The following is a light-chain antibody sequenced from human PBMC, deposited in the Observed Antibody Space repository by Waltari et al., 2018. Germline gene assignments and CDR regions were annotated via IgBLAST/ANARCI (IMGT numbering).Light chain of an antibody. V-gene: IGKV3-15*01. J-gene: IGKJ4*01. Sequence: EIVMTQSPATLSVSPGERATISCRARESVTNNLAWYQKRPGHPPRLLIHGAVTRATEIAARFTGSGSGTEFTLTISNLQSEDFAVYYCQQYNNWPITFGGGTKVEIK. CDR2: GAV. CDR1: ESVTNN. CDR3: QQYNNWPIT.